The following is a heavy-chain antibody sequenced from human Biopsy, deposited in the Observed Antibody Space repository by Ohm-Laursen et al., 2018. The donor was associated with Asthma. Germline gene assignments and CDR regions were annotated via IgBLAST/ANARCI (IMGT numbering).Heavy chain of an antibody. Sequence: GSLRLSCAASGFTFSSYSMNWVRQAPGKGLEWVSYISSISSTIYYADSVKGRFTISRDNAKNSLYLQMNSLRAEDTAVYYCARDANIYYDSSGYYYNYYYGMDVWGQGTTVTVSS. V-gene: IGHV3-48*01. CDR2: ISSISSTI. J-gene: IGHJ6*02. D-gene: IGHD3-22*01. CDR3: ARDANIYYDSSGYYYNYYYGMDV. CDR1: GFTFSSYS.